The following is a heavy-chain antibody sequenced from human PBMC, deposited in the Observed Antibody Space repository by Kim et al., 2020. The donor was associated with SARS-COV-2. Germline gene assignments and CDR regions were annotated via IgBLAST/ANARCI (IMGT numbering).Heavy chain of an antibody. CDR2: IIPILGIA. V-gene: IGHV1-69*04. D-gene: IGHD4-4*01. CDR3: AIELETDSVSHYYYYYYMDV. J-gene: IGHJ6*03. Sequence: SVKVSCKASGGTFSSYAISWVRQAPGQGLEWMGRIIPILGIANYAQKFQGRVTITADKSTSTAYMELSSLRSEDTAVYYCAIELETDSVSHYYYYYYMDVWGKGTTVTVSS. CDR1: GGTFSSYA.